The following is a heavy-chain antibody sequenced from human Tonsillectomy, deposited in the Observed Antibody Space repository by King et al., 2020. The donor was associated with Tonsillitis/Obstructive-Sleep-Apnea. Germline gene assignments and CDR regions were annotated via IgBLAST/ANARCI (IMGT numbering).Heavy chain of an antibody. D-gene: IGHD2-8*01. Sequence: VQLVESGGGLVQPGGSLRLSCAASGFTFSSYWMSWVRQAPGKGLEWVANIKQDGSEKYYVDSVKGRFTISRDNAKNSLYLQMNSLRAEDTAVYYCARGPPRLYCTKGVCLNWFDPWGQGTLVTVSS. CDR1: GFTFSSYW. CDR3: ARGPPRLYCTKGVCLNWFDP. J-gene: IGHJ5*02. CDR2: IKQDGSEK. V-gene: IGHV3-7*04.